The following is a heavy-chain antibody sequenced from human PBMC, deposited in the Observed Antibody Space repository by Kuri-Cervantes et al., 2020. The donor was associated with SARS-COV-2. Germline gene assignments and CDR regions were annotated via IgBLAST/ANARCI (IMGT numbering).Heavy chain of an antibody. V-gene: IGHV3-23*01. CDR1: GFTFSAYT. D-gene: IGHD1-26*01. Sequence: GGSLRLSCVASGFTFSAYTLNWVRQAPGKGLEWVSAISGSGGSTYYADSVKGRFTISRDNSKNTLYLQMNSLRAEDTAVYHCAKDGWELPNDYWGQGTLVTVSS. CDR3: AKDGWELPNDY. J-gene: IGHJ4*02. CDR2: ISGSGGST.